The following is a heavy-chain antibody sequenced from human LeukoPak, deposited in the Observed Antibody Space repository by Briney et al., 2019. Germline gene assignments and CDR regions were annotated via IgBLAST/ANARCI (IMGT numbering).Heavy chain of an antibody. CDR2: ISAYNGNT. J-gene: IGHJ1*01. CDR1: GYTFTSYG. CDR3: PRGVAEYLQH. V-gene: IGHV1-18*01. Sequence: ASVKVSCKASGYTFTSYGISWVRQAPGQGLELMGWISAYNGNTYYAQNFQDRVTMTTDTSTTTAYMELRSLRSDDTAVYYCPRGVAEYLQHWGQGTLVTVSS.